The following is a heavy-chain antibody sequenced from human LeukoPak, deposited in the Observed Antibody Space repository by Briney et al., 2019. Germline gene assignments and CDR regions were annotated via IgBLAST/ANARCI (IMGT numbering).Heavy chain of an antibody. CDR2: INHSGST. V-gene: IGHV4-34*01. J-gene: IGHJ5*02. CDR3: ARDDSGTFDP. CDR1: GGSFSGYY. Sequence: SETLSLTCAVYGGSFSGYYWSWIRQPPGKGLEWIGEINHSGSTNYNPSLKSRVTISVDTSKNQFSLKLSSVTAADTAVFYCARDDSGTFDPWGQGTLVTVSS. D-gene: IGHD3-10*01.